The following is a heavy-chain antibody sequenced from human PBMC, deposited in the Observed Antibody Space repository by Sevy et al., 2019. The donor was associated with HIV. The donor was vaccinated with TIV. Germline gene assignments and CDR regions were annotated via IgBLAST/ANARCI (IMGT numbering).Heavy chain of an antibody. CDR2: ISSSGSTI. V-gene: IGHV3-11*01. CDR1: GFTFSDYY. Sequence: GGSLRLSCAASGFTFSDYYMSWIRQAPGKGLEWVSYISSSGSTIYYADSVKGRFTISRDNAKNSLYLQMNSLRAEDTAVYYCARDLKPSSSWPAEFAYWGQGTLVTVSS. CDR3: ARDLKPSSSWPAEFAY. D-gene: IGHD6-13*01. J-gene: IGHJ4*02.